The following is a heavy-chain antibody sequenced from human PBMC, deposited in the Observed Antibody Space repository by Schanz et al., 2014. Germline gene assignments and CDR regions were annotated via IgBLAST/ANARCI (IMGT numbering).Heavy chain of an antibody. CDR1: GYTFAMYD. CDR3: ARGYSGYSHFDY. J-gene: IGHJ4*02. D-gene: IGHD5-12*01. V-gene: IGHV7-4-1*02. Sequence: QVQLVQSGSELKKPGASVKVSCKASGYTFAMYDMNWVRQAPGQGLEWMGWINTNTANPTYAQGFTGRFVYTLDASVTTAYLEISSLKAEDPAVYYCARGYSGYSHFDYWGQGALVIVSS. CDR2: INTNTANP.